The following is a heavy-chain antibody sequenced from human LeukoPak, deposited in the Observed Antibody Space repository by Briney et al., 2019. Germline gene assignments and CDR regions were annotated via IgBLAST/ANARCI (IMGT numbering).Heavy chain of an antibody. J-gene: IGHJ4*02. Sequence: SETLSLTCTVSGDSISSYYWSWMRQPAGKGLEWIGRLFPSDRIDYNPSLRSRLTISVDRSRNQFSLKLSSVSVADTAIYYCATDSGVATSLEYWGQGTLVTVSS. CDR3: ATDSGVATSLEY. CDR2: LFPSDRI. D-gene: IGHD5-24*01. CDR1: GDSISSYY. V-gene: IGHV4-4*07.